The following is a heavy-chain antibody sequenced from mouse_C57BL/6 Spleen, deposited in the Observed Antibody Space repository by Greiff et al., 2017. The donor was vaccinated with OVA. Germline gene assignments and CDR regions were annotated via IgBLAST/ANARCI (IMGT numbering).Heavy chain of an antibody. J-gene: IGHJ4*01. CDR2: IHPNSGST. V-gene: IGHV1-64*01. CDR1: GYTFTSYW. Sequence: QVHVKQPGAELVKPGASVKLSCKASGYTFTSYWMHWVKQRPGQGLEWIGMIHPNSGSTNYNEKFKSKATLTVDKSSSTAYMQLSSLTSEDSAVYYCAREGGYDGFYYAMDYWGQGTSVTVSS. CDR3: AREGGYDGFYYAMDY. D-gene: IGHD2-3*01.